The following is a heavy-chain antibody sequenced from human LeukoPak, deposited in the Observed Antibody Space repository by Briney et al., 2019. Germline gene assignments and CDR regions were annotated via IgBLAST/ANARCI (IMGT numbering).Heavy chain of an antibody. J-gene: IGHJ4*02. D-gene: IGHD2-2*01. CDR3: AASLPNIVVVPAAKGPFGY. Sequence: GGSLRLSCAASGFTFSSYTMSWVRQAPGKGLEWVSGVSGSGGNIHYADSVKGRFTISRDNSKNTLYLQMNSLRAEDTAVYYCAASLPNIVVVPAAKGPFGYWGQGALVTVSS. CDR2: VSGSGGNI. CDR1: GFTFSSYT. V-gene: IGHV3-23*01.